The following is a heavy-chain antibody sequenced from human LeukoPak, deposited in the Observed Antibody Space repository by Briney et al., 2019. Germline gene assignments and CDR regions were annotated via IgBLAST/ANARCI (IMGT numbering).Heavy chain of an antibody. V-gene: IGHV1-69*13. CDR2: IIPIFGTA. CDR3: ARADGYNYSMDV. Sequence: SVKVSCKASEGTFSTYVFSWWERPLGQGFGWWGGIIPIFGTANYAQKFQGRVTITADESTSTAYMELSSLRSEDTAVYYCARADGYNYSMDVWGKGTTVTISS. CDR1: EGTFSTYV. D-gene: IGHD5-24*01. J-gene: IGHJ6*03.